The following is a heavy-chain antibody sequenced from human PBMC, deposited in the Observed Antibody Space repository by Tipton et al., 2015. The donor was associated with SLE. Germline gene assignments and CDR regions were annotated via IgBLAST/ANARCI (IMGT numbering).Heavy chain of an antibody. Sequence: LRLSCTVSGGSISSSSYYWGWIRQPPGKGLEWIGSIYYSGSTYYNPSLKSRVTISVDTSKNQFSLKLSSVTAADTAVYYCARDYGGNSGDYWGQGTLVTVSS. CDR3: ARDYGGNSGDY. CDR1: GGSISSSSYY. J-gene: IGHJ4*02. V-gene: IGHV4-39*01. CDR2: IYYSGST. D-gene: IGHD4-23*01.